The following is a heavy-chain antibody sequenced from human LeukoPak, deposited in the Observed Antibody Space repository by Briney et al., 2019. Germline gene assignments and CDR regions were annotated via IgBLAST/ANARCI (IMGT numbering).Heavy chain of an antibody. CDR1: GYTFTSYG. J-gene: IGHJ6*03. V-gene: IGHV1-18*01. D-gene: IGHD2-15*01. Sequence: ASVKVSCKASGYTFTSYGISWVRQAPGQGLEWMGWISAYNGNTNYAPKLQGRVTMTTDTSTSTAYMELRSLRSDDTAVYYCARSSVVVVAASVPYMDVWGKGTTVTVSS. CDR2: ISAYNGNT. CDR3: ARSSVVVVAASVPYMDV.